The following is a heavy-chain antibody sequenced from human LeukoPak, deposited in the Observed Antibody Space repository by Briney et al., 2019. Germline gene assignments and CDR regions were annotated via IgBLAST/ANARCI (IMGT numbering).Heavy chain of an antibody. CDR3: ARGYSSSWYD. D-gene: IGHD6-13*01. CDR2: IYSGGST. V-gene: IGHV3-53*01. CDR1: GFTVSSNY. Sequence: PGGSLRLSCAASGFTVSSNYMSWVRQAPGKGLEWVSVIYSGGSTYYADSVRDRFTISRDNSKNTLFLQMNSLRAEDTAMYYCARGYSSSWYDWGQGTLVTVSS. J-gene: IGHJ4*02.